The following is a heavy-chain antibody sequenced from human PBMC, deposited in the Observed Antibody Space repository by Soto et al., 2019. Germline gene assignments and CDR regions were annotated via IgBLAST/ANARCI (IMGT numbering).Heavy chain of an antibody. V-gene: IGHV3-48*02. CDR3: ARASTVTRNWFDL. D-gene: IGHD4-17*01. CDR2: ISSSSSSI. CDR1: GFTFSTYS. J-gene: IGHJ5*02. Sequence: EVQLVESGGDLVQPGGSLRLSCAASGFTFSTYSMNWVRQAPGKGLEWVSYISSSSSSIYYADSVKGRFTISRDNAKNSLYLQMNSLRDEDTAVYYCARASTVTRNWFDLWGQGTLVTVSS.